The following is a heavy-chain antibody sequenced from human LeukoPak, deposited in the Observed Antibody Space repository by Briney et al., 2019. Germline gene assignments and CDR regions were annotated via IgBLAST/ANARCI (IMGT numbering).Heavy chain of an antibody. J-gene: IGHJ1*01. D-gene: IGHD2-21*02. CDR2: INPNSGGT. CDR3: ARAKAYCGGDCYSSEYFQH. CDR1: GYTFTGYY. V-gene: IGHV1-2*02. Sequence: GASVKVSCKASGYTFTGYYMHWVRQAPGQGLEWMGWINPNSGGTNYAQKFQGRVTMTRDTSISTAYMELSRLRSDDTAVYYCARAKAYCGGDCYSSEYFQHWGQGTLVTVSS.